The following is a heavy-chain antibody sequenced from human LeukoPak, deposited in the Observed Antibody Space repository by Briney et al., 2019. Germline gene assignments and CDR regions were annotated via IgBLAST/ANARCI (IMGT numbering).Heavy chain of an antibody. CDR2: INHSGST. Sequence: SETLSLTCAVYGGSFSGYYWSWFRNPPGKGLEWIGEINHSGSTNYNPSLKSRVTISVDTSKNQFSLKLSSVTAADTAVYYCARGYWFLDYWGQGTLVTVSS. V-gene: IGHV4-34*01. CDR1: GGSFSGYY. CDR3: ARGYWFLDY. D-gene: IGHD2-15*01. J-gene: IGHJ4*02.